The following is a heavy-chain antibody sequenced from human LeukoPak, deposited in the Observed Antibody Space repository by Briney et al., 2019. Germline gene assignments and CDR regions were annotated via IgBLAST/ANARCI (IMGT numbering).Heavy chain of an antibody. CDR3: ARWSAGYYYGMDV. J-gene: IGHJ6*02. CDR2: INHSGST. Sequence: SETLSLTCAVYGGSFSGYYWSWIRQPPGKGLEWIREINHSGSTNYNPSLKSRVTISVDTSKNQFSLKLSSVTAADTAVYYCARWSAGYYYGMDVWGQGTTVTVSS. D-gene: IGHD6-19*01. V-gene: IGHV4-34*01. CDR1: GGSFSGYY.